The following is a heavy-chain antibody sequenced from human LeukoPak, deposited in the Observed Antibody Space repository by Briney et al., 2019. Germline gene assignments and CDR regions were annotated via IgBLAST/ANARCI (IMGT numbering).Heavy chain of an antibody. CDR2: ISGSGDNT. CDR3: AKAIRSDQLLYHMIYYYGMDI. J-gene: IGHJ6*02. D-gene: IGHD2-2*02. CDR1: GFTFSSYA. V-gene: IGHV3-23*01. Sequence: GGSLRLSCAASGFTFSSYAMSLVRQAPGKGLEWVSAISGSGDNTYYADSVKGRFTISRDNSKNTLYLQMNSLRAEDAAIYYCAKAIRSDQLLYHMIYYYGMDIWGQGTTVTVSS.